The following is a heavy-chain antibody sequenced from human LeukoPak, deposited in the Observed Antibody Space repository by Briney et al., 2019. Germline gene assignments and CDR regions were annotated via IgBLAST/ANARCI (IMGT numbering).Heavy chain of an antibody. CDR2: ISSNGGST. D-gene: IGHD5-12*01. CDR1: GFTFSSYA. CDR3: VKALDKWLRFLPGY. J-gene: IGHJ4*02. Sequence: PGGSLRLSCSASGFTFSSYAMHWVRQAPWKGLEYVSAISSNGGSTYYADSVKGRFTISRDNSKNTLYLQMSSLRAEDTAVYYCVKALDKWLRFLPGYWGQGTPVTVSS. V-gene: IGHV3-64D*06.